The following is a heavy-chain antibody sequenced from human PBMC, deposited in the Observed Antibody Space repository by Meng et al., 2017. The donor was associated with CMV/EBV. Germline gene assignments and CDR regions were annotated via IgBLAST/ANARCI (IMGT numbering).Heavy chain of an antibody. Sequence: SVPSWVKPSEHLSLTCTVSGGSISSSSYCWGWIRQPPGKGLEWIGSIYYSGSTYYNPSLKSRVTISVDTSKNQFSLKLSSVTAADTAVHYCATEPYYYDSSGYYSGYFQHWGQGTLVTVSS. CDR2: IYYSGST. D-gene: IGHD3-22*01. CDR1: GGSISSSSYC. J-gene: IGHJ1*01. V-gene: IGHV4-39*07. CDR3: ATEPYYYDSSGYYSGYFQH.